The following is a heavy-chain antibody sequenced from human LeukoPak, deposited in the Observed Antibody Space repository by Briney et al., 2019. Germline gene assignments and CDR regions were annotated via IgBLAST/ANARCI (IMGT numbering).Heavy chain of an antibody. CDR2: VGPTGVNT. CDR1: GFTFSSYA. J-gene: IGHJ1*01. D-gene: IGHD3-10*01. Sequence: PGGSLRLSCAAPGFTFSSYAMSWVRQAPGKGLEWVSGVGPTGVNTYYAGSVKGRFSISRDNSKNVVYLQMNSLRAEDTAIYYCAKDDGWGRFYHWGQGTLVTVSS. CDR3: AKDDGWGRFYH. V-gene: IGHV3-23*01.